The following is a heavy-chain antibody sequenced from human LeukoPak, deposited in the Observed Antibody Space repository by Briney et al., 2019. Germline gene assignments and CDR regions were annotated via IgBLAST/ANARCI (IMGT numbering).Heavy chain of an antibody. J-gene: IGHJ4*02. CDR2: IYHSGST. V-gene: IGHV4-38-2*01. Sequence: PSETLSLTCAVSGYSISSGYYWGWIRQPAGKGLEWIGSIYHSGSTYYNPSLKSRVTISVDTSKNQFSLKLSSVTAADTAVYYCARQVGAIDYWGQGTLVTVSS. CDR1: GYSISSGYY. D-gene: IGHD1-26*01. CDR3: ARQVGAIDY.